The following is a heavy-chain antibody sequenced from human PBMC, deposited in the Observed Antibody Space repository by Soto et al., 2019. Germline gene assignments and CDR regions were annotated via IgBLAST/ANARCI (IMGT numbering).Heavy chain of an antibody. CDR3: AKDKGGSSWDKAFDI. Sequence: TGWSLRLSCAASGFTFDDYAMHWVRQAPGKGLEWVSGISWNSGSIGYADSVKGRFTISRDNAKNSLYLQMNSLRAEDTALYYCAKDKGGSSWDKAFDIWGEGTMVTVSS. D-gene: IGHD6-13*01. J-gene: IGHJ3*02. V-gene: IGHV3-9*01. CDR1: GFTFDDYA. CDR2: ISWNSGSI.